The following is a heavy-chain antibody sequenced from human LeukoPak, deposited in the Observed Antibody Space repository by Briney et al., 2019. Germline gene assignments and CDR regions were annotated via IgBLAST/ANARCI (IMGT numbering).Heavy chain of an antibody. Sequence: ASVTVSCKASGYTFSVYYIHWLRQAPGQGLEWLGWINPNNGGTLYSQKFQGGVNMSRDTYISAVYMELNRLITDDTAVYFCARGVGTTSAKFFDYWGQGTLVTVSS. CDR3: ARGVGTTSAKFFDY. J-gene: IGHJ4*02. CDR2: INPNNGGT. V-gene: IGHV1-2*02. CDR1: GYTFSVYY. D-gene: IGHD1/OR15-1a*01.